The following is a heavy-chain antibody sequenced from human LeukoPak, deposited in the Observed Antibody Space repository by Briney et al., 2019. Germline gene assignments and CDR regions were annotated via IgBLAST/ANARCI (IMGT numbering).Heavy chain of an antibody. V-gene: IGHV1-46*01. CDR1: GGTFSSYA. J-gene: IGHJ5*02. CDR2: INPSGGST. CDR3: ARDRFGVSAMAYNWFDP. D-gene: IGHD3-16*01. Sequence: ASVKVSCKASGGTFSSYAISWVRQAPGQGLEWMGIINPSGGSTSYAQKFQGRVTMTRDMSTSTVYMELSSLRSEDTAVYYCARDRFGVSAMAYNWFDPWGQGTLVTVSS.